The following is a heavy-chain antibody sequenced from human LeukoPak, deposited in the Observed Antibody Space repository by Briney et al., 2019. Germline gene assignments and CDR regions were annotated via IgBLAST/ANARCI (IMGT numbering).Heavy chain of an antibody. CDR3: ARLAAGTGWFGP. J-gene: IGHJ5*02. CDR1: GGSISSGSYY. V-gene: IGHV4-61*02. Sequence: PSETLSLTCTVSGGSISSGSYYWSWIRQPAGKGLEWIGRIYTSGSTNYNPSLKSRVTISVDASKNQFSLKLSSVTAADTAVYYCARLAAGTGWFGPWGQGTLVTVSS. D-gene: IGHD6-13*01. CDR2: IYTSGST.